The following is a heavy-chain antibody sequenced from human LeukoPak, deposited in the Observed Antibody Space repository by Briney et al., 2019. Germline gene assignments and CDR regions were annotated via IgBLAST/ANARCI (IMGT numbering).Heavy chain of an antibody. CDR3: ARTTVTTSYWFDP. Sequence: SETLSLTCAVSGGSISSGGYSWSWIRQPPAKGLEWIGYIYHSGSTYYNPSLKSRVTISVDRSKNQFFLKLSSVTAADTAVYYCARTTVTTSYWFDPWGQGTLVTVSS. CDR1: GGSISSGGYS. CDR2: IYHSGST. V-gene: IGHV4-30-2*01. D-gene: IGHD4-17*01. J-gene: IGHJ5*02.